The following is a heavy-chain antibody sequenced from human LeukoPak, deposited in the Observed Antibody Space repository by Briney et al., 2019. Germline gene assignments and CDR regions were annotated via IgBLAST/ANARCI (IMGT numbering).Heavy chain of an antibody. CDR1: GFNFGDYC. J-gene: IGHJ5*02. CDR2: IRSEYYGGTV. D-gene: IGHD1-26*01. CDR3: ARGPSGLGVTNGWFDP. V-gene: IGHV3-49*03. Sequence: QAGGSLRLSCAGSGFNFGDYCMSWFRQAPGKGLEWVAFIRSEYYGGTVEYAAAVKGRFTLSRDNSKSTAHLEMNSLKSEDTAVYYCARGPSGLGVTNGWFDPWGQGTLVTVSS.